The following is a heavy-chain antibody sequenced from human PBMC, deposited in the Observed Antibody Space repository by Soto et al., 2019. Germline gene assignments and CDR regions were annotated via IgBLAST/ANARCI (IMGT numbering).Heavy chain of an antibody. V-gene: IGHV3-33*01. CDR3: ARTFYDFWSGFYYYGMAF. CDR1: GFTFSSYG. Sequence: AGGSLRLSCAASGFTFSSYGMHWVRQAPGKGLEWVAVIWYDGSNKYYADSVKGRFTISRDNSKNTLYLQMNSLRAEDTAVYYCARTFYDFWSGFYYYGMAFWSQGTTVTVSS. CDR2: IWYDGSNK. J-gene: IGHJ6*02. D-gene: IGHD3-3*01.